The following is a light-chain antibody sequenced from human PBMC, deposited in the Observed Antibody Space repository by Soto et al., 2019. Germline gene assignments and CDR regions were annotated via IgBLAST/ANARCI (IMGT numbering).Light chain of an antibody. CDR2: GAS. CDR1: QSVSSN. Sequence: EIVMTQSPSTLSVSPGERSTLSCISSQSVSSNLAWYQQKPGQAPRLLIYGASTRATGIPARFSGSGSGTEFTLTISSLQSEDFAVYHCQQCNNWPAITFGQGTRLEIK. CDR3: QQCNNWPAIT. V-gene: IGKV3-15*01. J-gene: IGKJ5*01.